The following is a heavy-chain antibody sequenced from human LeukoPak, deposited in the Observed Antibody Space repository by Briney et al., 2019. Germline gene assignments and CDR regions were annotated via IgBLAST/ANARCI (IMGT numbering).Heavy chain of an antibody. Sequence: PSETLSLTCTVSGGSINSYYWSWIRQPPGKGLEWIGYISYSGSTNYNPSLKSRVTVSVDTSKSQFSLRLSSVTAADTAVYYCARATNFDYWGQGALATVSS. J-gene: IGHJ4*02. CDR1: GGSINSYY. CDR3: ARATNFDY. V-gene: IGHV4-59*01. CDR2: ISYSGST.